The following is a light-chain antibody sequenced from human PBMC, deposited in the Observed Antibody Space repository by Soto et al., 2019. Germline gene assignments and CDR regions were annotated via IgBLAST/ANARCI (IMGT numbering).Light chain of an antibody. Sequence: QSVLTQPASVSGSPGQSITISCTGTSSDVGRYNYVSWYQHHPGKAPKLIIYEVRNRPSGISNRFSASKSGNTASLTISGLQAEDEAEYYCTSYTTSTTWIFGGGTKLTVL. V-gene: IGLV2-14*01. J-gene: IGLJ2*01. CDR2: EVR. CDR1: SSDVGRYNY. CDR3: TSYTTSTTWI.